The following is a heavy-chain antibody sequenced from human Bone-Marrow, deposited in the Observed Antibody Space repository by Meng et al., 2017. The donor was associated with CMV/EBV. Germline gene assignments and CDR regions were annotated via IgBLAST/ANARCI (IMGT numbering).Heavy chain of an antibody. CDR3: ARDRDYSGSYYFDY. CDR1: GFTFDDYA. CDR2: ISWNSGSI. D-gene: IGHD1-26*01. V-gene: IGHV3-9*01. J-gene: IGHJ4*02. Sequence: GGSLRLSCAASGFTFDDYAMHWVRQAPGKGLEWVSGISWNSGSIGYADSVKGRFTISRDNAKNSLYLQMNSLRAEDTAVYYCARDRDYSGSYYFDYWGQGTLVTVSS.